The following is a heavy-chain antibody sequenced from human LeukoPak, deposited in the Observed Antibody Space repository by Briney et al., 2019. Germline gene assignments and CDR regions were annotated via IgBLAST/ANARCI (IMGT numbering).Heavy chain of an antibody. Sequence: SETLSLTCSVSVGSISSYYWSWIRQPPREGLECGGYIYYSGSTNYNPSLKSRVTISVDTSKNQFSLKLSSVTAADTAVYYCARRDYYDSSGADAFDIWGQGTVVTVSS. CDR2: IYYSGST. CDR1: VGSISSYY. V-gene: IGHV4-59*08. CDR3: ARRDYYDSSGADAFDI. J-gene: IGHJ3*02. D-gene: IGHD3-22*01.